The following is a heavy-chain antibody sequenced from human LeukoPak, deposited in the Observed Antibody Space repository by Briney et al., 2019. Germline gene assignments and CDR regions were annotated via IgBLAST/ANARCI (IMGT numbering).Heavy chain of an antibody. V-gene: IGHV1-8*01. J-gene: IGHJ5*02. CDR1: GYTFTSYD. CDR2: MNPNSGHT. Sequence: ALVKVSCKASGYTFTSYDINWVRQATGQGLEWMGWMNPNSGHTGYAQKFQGRVTMTRNTSITTDYMELSSLRSEDTAVYYCARTHYYDSSGDNWFDPWGQGTLVTVSS. D-gene: IGHD3-22*01. CDR3: ARTHYYDSSGDNWFDP.